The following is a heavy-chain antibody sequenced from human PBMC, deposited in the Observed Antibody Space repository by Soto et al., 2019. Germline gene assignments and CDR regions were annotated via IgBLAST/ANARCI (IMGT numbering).Heavy chain of an antibody. J-gene: IGHJ3*02. Sequence: QLQLQESGPGLVKPSETLSLTCTVSGGSISSSSYYWGWIRQPPGKGLEWIGSIYYSGSTYYNPSLKSRVTISVDTSKNQFSLKLSSVTAADTAVYYCARRYCSGGSCYGGGDAFDIWGQGTMVTVSS. V-gene: IGHV4-39*01. CDR3: ARRYCSGGSCYGGGDAFDI. CDR2: IYYSGST. D-gene: IGHD2-15*01. CDR1: GGSISSSSYY.